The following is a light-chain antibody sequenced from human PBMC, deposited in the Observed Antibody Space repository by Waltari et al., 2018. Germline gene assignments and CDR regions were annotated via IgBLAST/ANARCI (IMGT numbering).Light chain of an antibody. Sequence: EIVLTQSPATLSLSPGERATLSCTASQYVSTYLAWYQQQPGQAPRLLIYDASNRATSIPARFSGSGSGTDFTLTISSLEPEDFAVYYCQQRFALFTFGPGTKVDIK. CDR3: QQRFALFT. J-gene: IGKJ3*01. CDR2: DAS. CDR1: QYVSTY. V-gene: IGKV3-11*01.